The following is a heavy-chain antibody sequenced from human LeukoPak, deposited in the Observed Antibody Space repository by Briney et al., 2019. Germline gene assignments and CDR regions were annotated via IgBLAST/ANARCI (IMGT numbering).Heavy chain of an antibody. CDR2: IYYSGSN. J-gene: IGHJ4*02. CDR3: ARAVAAYYFDY. D-gene: IGHD6-19*01. V-gene: IGHV4-39*01. CDR1: GDSISSSTYY. Sequence: PSETLSLTCTVSGDSISSSTYYWGWIRQPPGKGLEWIGSIYYSGSNYYTPSLKSRVTISVDTSKNQFSLKLSSVTAADTAVYYCARAVAAYYFDYWGQGTLVTVSS.